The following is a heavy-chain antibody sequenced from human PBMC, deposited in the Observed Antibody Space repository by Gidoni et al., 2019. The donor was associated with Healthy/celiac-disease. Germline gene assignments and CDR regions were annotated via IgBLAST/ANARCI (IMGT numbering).Heavy chain of an antibody. V-gene: IGHV3-23*01. CDR1: GFPFTSYP. CDR2: ISGSGGST. Sequence: EVQLLESGGGLVQPGGSLNLSCAAPGFPFTSYPMSWVRQAPGKGLEWVSAISGSGGSTYYADSVKGRFTISRDNSKNTLYLQMNSLRAEDTAVYYCAKAEGYPLPYYYYGMDVWGQGTTVTVSS. D-gene: IGHD6-13*01. CDR3: AKAEGYPLPYYYYGMDV. J-gene: IGHJ6*02.